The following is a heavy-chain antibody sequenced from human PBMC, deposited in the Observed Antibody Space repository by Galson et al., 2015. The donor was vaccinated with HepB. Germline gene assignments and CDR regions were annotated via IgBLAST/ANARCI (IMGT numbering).Heavy chain of an antibody. J-gene: IGHJ4*02. D-gene: IGHD1-14*01. CDR2: ISQDGSIT. CDR1: GFTFSRYT. Sequence: SLRLSCATSGFTFSRYTMHWVRQAPGRGMEWVAVISQDGSITHHADSVKGRFTISRDNSKNTLHLQMNSLRTEDTAVFYCARSEPRTWHNFDYWGQGTLVTVSS. CDR3: ARSEPRTWHNFDY. V-gene: IGHV3-30*04.